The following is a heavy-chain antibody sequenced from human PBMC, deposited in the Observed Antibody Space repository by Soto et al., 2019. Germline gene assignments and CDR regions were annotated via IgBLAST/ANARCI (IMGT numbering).Heavy chain of an antibody. D-gene: IGHD3-9*01. Sequence: ASVKVSCKASGYTFTSYYMHWVRQAPGQGLEWMGIINPSGGSTSYAQKFQGRVTMTRDTSTSTVYMELSSLRSEDTAVYYCARAYRNILPGYSDAFDIWGQGTMVTIS. J-gene: IGHJ3*02. CDR1: GYTFTSYY. CDR3: ARAYRNILPGYSDAFDI. V-gene: IGHV1-46*03. CDR2: INPSGGST.